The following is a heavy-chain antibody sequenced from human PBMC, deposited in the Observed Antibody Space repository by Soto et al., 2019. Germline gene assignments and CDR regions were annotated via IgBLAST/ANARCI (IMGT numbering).Heavy chain of an antibody. CDR2: IYYSGST. V-gene: IGHV4-59*01. J-gene: IGHJ4*02. CDR3: ARGVRSMRSVDFDY. D-gene: IGHD3-10*02. CDR1: GGSISSYY. Sequence: PSETLSLTCTVSGGSISSYYWSWIRQPPGKGLEWIGYIYYSGSTNYNPSLKSRVTISVDTSKNQFSLKLSSVTAADTAVYYCARGVRSMRSVDFDYWGQGTLVTVSS.